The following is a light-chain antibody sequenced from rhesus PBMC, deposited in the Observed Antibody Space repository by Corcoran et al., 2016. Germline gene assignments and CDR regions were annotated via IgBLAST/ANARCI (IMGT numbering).Light chain of an antibody. CDR1: QGISNA. CDR2: TDS. V-gene: IGKV1-33*02. CDR3: QQDYTIPWT. J-gene: IGKJ1*01. Sequence: DIQMSQSPSSLSASVGDKVTITCRASQGISNALAWYQQKPGEAPKLLIYTDSNLEYGVPSRFSGSRSGTDFTLTIRTLQPEDFATYYCQQDYTIPWTFGQGTKVEIK.